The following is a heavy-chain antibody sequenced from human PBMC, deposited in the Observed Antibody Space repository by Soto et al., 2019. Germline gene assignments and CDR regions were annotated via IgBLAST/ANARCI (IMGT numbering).Heavy chain of an antibody. Sequence: PGGSLRLSCAASGFTFSSYAMHWFRQAPGKGLEWVAVISYDGSNKYYADSVKGRFTISRDNSKNTLYLQMNSLRAEDTAVYYCARVPYCSSSGCYSWFDPWGQGTLVTVS. CDR1: GFTFSSYA. V-gene: IGHV3-30-3*01. J-gene: IGHJ5*02. CDR3: ARVPYCSSSGCYSWFDP. CDR2: ISYDGSNK. D-gene: IGHD2-2*01.